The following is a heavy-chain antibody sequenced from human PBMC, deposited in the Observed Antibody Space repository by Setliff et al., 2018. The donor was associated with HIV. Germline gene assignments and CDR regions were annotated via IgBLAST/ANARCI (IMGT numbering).Heavy chain of an antibody. D-gene: IGHD3-3*01. CDR2: INHSGST. V-gene: IGHV4-34*01. CDR1: GGSFSGYY. J-gene: IGHJ6*03. CDR3: ARTTIFEVPRYYYYYMDV. Sequence: ETLSLTCAVYGGSFSGYYWSWIRQPPGKGLEWIGEINHSGSTNYNPSLKSRVTISVDTSKNQFSLKLSSVTAADTAVYYCARTTIFEVPRYYYYYMDVWGKGTTVTVSS.